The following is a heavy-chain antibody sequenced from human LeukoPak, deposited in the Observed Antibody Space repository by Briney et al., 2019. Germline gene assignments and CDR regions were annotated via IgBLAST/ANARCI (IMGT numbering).Heavy chain of an antibody. CDR3: ARAVADTWFDP. CDR1: GFTFSSYD. Sequence: PGGSLRLSCAASGFTFSSYDMHWVRQATGKGLEWVSAIGTAGDTYYPGSVKGRFTISRENAKNSLYLQMNSLRAGDTAVYYCARAVADTWFDPWGQGTLVTVSS. V-gene: IGHV3-13*01. D-gene: IGHD6-19*01. CDR2: IGTAGDT. J-gene: IGHJ5*02.